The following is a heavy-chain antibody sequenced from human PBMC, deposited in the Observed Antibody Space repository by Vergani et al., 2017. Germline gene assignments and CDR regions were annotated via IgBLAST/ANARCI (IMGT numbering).Heavy chain of an antibody. Sequence: EVQLLESGGGLVQPGGSLRLSCAASGFTFSSYAMSWVRQAPGQGLEWVSAISGSGGSTYYADSVKGRFTISRDNSKNTLYLQMNSLRAEDTAVYYCAIASKWELQSYYYYMDVWGKGTTVTVSS. CDR3: AIASKWELQSYYYYMDV. V-gene: IGHV3-23*01. CDR2: ISGSGGST. D-gene: IGHD1-26*01. CDR1: GFTFSSYA. J-gene: IGHJ6*03.